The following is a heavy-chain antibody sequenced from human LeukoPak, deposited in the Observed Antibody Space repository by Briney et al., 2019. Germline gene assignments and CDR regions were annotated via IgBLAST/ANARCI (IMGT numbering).Heavy chain of an antibody. D-gene: IGHD3-22*01. CDR1: GGTFSSYA. Sequence: SVKVSCKASGGTFSSYAISWVRQAPGQGLEWMGGIITIFGTANYAQKLQGRVTMTTDTSTSTAYMELRSLRSDDTAVYYCARDQGPYYYDSSGSGFDPWGQGTLVTVSS. CDR3: ARDQGPYYYDSSGSGFDP. CDR2: IITIFGTA. J-gene: IGHJ5*02. V-gene: IGHV1-69*05.